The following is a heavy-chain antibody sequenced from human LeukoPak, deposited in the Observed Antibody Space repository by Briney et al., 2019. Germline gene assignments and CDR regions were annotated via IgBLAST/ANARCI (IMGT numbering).Heavy chain of an antibody. Sequence: PEGSLRLSCAASGFAFSSYWMTWVRQAPGKGLEWMAHIRPDGNEKYYVDSVKGRFTISRDNAKNSLYLQMNSLRAEDTAIYYCARVSIVVVPGSNWFDPWGQGTLVTVSS. D-gene: IGHD2-2*01. J-gene: IGHJ5*02. CDR2: IRPDGNEK. CDR1: GFAFSSYW. CDR3: ARVSIVVVPGSNWFDP. V-gene: IGHV3-7*01.